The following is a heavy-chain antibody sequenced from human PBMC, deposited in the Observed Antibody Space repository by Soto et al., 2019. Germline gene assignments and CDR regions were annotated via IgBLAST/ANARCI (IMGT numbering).Heavy chain of an antibody. Sequence: QVQLVESGGGLVKPGGSLTISCVASGFTFSDYYMSWVRQAPGKGLEWVSYINSDGTIAYVDSVKGRFTISGDSAKNSLFLQMNSLRAEDTAVYYCARRKDRVPSYYFDYWGQGTLVTVSS. CDR2: INSDGTI. J-gene: IGHJ4*02. CDR1: GFTFSDYY. V-gene: IGHV3-11*01. CDR3: ARRKDRVPSYYFDY. D-gene: IGHD7-27*01.